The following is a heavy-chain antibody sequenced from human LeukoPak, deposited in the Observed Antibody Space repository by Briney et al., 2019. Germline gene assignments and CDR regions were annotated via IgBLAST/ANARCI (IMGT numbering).Heavy chain of an antibody. D-gene: IGHD3-3*01. V-gene: IGHV3-23*01. CDR1: GFTFSSYA. CDR3: AKTPLPLRFLEWLRLGAFDI. Sequence: GGSLRLSCAASGFTFSSYAMSWVRQAPGKGLEWVSAISGSGGSTYYADSVKGRFTISRDNSKNTLYLQMNSLRAEDTAVYYCAKTPLPLRFLEWLRLGAFDIWGQGTMVTVSS. J-gene: IGHJ3*02. CDR2: ISGSGGST.